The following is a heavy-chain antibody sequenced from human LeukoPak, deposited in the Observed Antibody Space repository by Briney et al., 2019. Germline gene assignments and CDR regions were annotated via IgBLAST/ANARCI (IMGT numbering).Heavy chain of an antibody. CDR2: IYSGGST. CDR3: AIGEFDMGVDY. J-gene: IGHJ4*02. D-gene: IGHD3-10*01. CDR1: GFTVSSNY. V-gene: IGHV3-53*01. Sequence: PGGSLRLSCAASGFTVSSNYVSWVRQAPGKGLEWVSVIYSGGSTYYADSVKGRFTISRDNSKNTLYLQMNSLRAEDTAVYYCAIGEFDMGVDYWGQGTLVTVSS.